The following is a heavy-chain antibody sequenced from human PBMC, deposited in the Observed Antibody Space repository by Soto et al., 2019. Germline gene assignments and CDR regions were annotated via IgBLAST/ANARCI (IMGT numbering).Heavy chain of an antibody. CDR1: GFTFSSYA. V-gene: IGHV3-30-3*01. J-gene: IGHJ4*02. CDR2: ISYDGSNK. D-gene: IGHD6-6*01. Sequence: PGGSLRLSCAASGFTFSSYATHWVRRAPGKGLEWVAVISYDGSNKYYADSVKGRFTISRDNSKNTLYLQMNSLRAEDTAVYYCARDEKYSSSPAPDYWGQGTLVTVSS. CDR3: ARDEKYSSSPAPDY.